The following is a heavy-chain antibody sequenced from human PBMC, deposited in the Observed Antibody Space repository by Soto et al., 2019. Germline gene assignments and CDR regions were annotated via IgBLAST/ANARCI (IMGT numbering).Heavy chain of an antibody. CDR1: GFTFSSYA. CDR3: ARTLVEMATIHAFDI. J-gene: IGHJ3*02. D-gene: IGHD5-12*01. CDR2: ISYDGSNK. V-gene: IGHV3-30-3*01. Sequence: QVQLVESGGGVVQPGRSLRLSCAASGFTFSSYAMRWVRQAPGKGLEWVAVISYDGSNKYYADSVKGRFTISRDNSKNTLYLQMNSLRAEDTAVYYCARTLVEMATIHAFDIWGQGTMVTVSS.